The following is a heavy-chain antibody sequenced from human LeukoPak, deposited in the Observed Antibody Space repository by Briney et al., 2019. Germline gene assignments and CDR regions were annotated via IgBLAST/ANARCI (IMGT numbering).Heavy chain of an antibody. Sequence: GGSLRLSCAASGFTFSAYAMSWVRQAPGKGLEWVSHFGGSGDTIYYADSVKGRFTISRDSSKNTLYLQMNNLRAEDTAVYYCARSDCGGDCHLLDYWGQGTLVTVSS. J-gene: IGHJ4*02. CDR3: ARSDCGGDCHLLDY. D-gene: IGHD2-21*02. CDR2: FGGSGDTI. V-gene: IGHV3-23*01. CDR1: GFTFSAYA.